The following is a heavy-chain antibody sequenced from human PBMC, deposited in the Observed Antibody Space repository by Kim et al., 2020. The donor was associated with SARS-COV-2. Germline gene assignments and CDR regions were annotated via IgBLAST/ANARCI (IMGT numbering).Heavy chain of an antibody. V-gene: IGHV3-30*04. CDR2: ISYDGSNK. Sequence: GGSLRLSCAASGFTFSSYAMHWVRQAPGKGLEWVAVISYDGSNKYYADSVKGRFTISRDNSKNTLYLQMNSLRAEDTAVYYCAKPCKRWLQSPFDYWGQGTLVTVSS. CDR3: AKPCKRWLQSPFDY. CDR1: GFTFSSYA. J-gene: IGHJ4*02. D-gene: IGHD5-12*01.